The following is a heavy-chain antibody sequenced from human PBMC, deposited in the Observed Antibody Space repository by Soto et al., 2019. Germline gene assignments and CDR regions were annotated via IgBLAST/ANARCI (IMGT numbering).Heavy chain of an antibody. CDR2: INPNSGGT. J-gene: IGHJ5*02. Sequence: ASVKVSCKASGYTFTGYYMHWVRQAPGQGLEWMGWINPNSGGTNYAQKFQGRVTMTRDTSISTAYMELSRLRSDDTAVYYCARDDLAPGYCSGGSCPTGWLDPWGQGTLVTVSS. D-gene: IGHD2-15*01. CDR1: GYTFTGYY. V-gene: IGHV1-2*02. CDR3: ARDDLAPGYCSGGSCPTGWLDP.